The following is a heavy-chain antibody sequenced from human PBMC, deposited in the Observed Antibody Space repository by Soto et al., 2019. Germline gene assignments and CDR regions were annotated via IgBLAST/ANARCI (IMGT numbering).Heavy chain of an antibody. V-gene: IGHV4-31*03. CDR1: GGSISSGGYY. CDR3: VRGKGRVVPAACDY. Sequence: SETLSLTCTVSGGSISSGGYYWSWIRQHPGKGLEWIRYIYYSGSTYYNPSLKSRVTISVDTSKNQFSLKLSSVTAADTAVYYCVRGKGRVVPAACDYWGQGTLVTVSS. D-gene: IGHD2-2*01. CDR2: IYYSGST. J-gene: IGHJ4*02.